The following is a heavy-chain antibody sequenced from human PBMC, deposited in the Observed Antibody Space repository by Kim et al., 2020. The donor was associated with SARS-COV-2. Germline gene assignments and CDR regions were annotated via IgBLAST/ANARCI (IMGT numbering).Heavy chain of an antibody. CDR2: ISSNGGST. V-gene: IGHV3-64D*06. CDR1: GFTFSSYA. CDR3: VKGKERGSGWYSGFDY. J-gene: IGHJ4*02. D-gene: IGHD6-19*01. Sequence: GGSLRLSCSASGFTFSSYAMHWVRQAPGKGLEYVSAISSNGGSTYYADSVKGRFTISRDNSKNTLYLQMSSLRAEDTAVYYCVKGKERGSGWYSGFDYWGQGTLVTVSS.